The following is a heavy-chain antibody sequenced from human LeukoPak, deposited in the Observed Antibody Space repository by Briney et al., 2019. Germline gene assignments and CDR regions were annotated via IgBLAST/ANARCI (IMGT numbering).Heavy chain of an antibody. CDR3: ARGREDDYGGNSCTD. CDR2: IYSGGST. D-gene: IGHD4-23*01. Sequence: GGSLRLSCAASGFTVSSNYISWVGQAPGKGLEWVSVIYSGGSTYYSDSVTGRFTISRDNSKNTLYLQMNSLRAEDTAVYYCARGREDDYGGNSCTDWGQGTLVTVSS. J-gene: IGHJ4*02. CDR1: GFTVSSNY. V-gene: IGHV3-53*01.